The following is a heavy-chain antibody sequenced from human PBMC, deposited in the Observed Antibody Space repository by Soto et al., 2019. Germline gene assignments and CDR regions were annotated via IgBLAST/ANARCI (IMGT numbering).Heavy chain of an antibody. J-gene: IGHJ4*02. CDR3: ARSPSLYKVDY. CDR2: INPSGGST. V-gene: IGHV1-46*01. CDR1: GYTFTSYY. Sequence: QVQLVQSGAEVKKPGASVKVSCKASGYTFTSYYMHWVRQAPGQGLEWMGIINPSGGSTSYAQKFQGRVTMTSDTSTSTVYMELSSLRSEDTAVYYCARSPSLYKVDYWGQGTLVTVSS. D-gene: IGHD3-16*01.